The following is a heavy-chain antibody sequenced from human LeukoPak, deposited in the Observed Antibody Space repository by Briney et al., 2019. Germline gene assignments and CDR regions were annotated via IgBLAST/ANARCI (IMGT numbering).Heavy chain of an antibody. CDR2: INHSGST. V-gene: IGHV4-39*07. J-gene: IGHJ4*02. D-gene: IGHD6-6*01. CDR3: ARRKAVRPRDYYFDY. Sequence: PSETLSLTCTVFGDSVSSSNYYWAWIRQPPGKGLEWIGEINHSGSTNYNPSLKSRVTISVDTSKNQFSLKLSSVTAADTAVYYCARRKAVRPRDYYFDYWGQGILVTVSS. CDR1: GDSVSSSNYY.